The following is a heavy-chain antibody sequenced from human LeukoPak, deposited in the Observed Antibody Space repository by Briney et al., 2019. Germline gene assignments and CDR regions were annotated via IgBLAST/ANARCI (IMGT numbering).Heavy chain of an antibody. J-gene: IGHJ4*02. Sequence: GGSLRLSCAASRFTFSTYSMNWVRQAPGKGLEWVSSIDSTSTYIYYADSVKGRFTISRDNAKNTLYLQMDSLRAEDTAVYYCARDSLVGSTTPVFDYWGQGTLVTVSS. V-gene: IGHV3-21*04. CDR3: ARDSLVGSTTPVFDY. D-gene: IGHD1-26*01. CDR2: IDSTSTYI. CDR1: RFTFSTYS.